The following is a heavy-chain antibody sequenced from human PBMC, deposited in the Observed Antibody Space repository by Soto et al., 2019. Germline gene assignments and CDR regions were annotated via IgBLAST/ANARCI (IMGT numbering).Heavy chain of an antibody. CDR2: ISNDGSNK. Sequence: QVQLVESGGGVVQPGRSLRLSCAASGFTFSSYAMHWVRQAPGKGLEWVAVISNDGSNKHYADSVKGRFTISRDNSKNTLYLQMPSLRAEDTDVYYCAREYSLAVLASGYWGQGTLVTVSS. V-gene: IGHV3-30-3*01. D-gene: IGHD2-8*02. CDR1: GFTFSSYA. CDR3: AREYSLAVLASGY. J-gene: IGHJ4*02.